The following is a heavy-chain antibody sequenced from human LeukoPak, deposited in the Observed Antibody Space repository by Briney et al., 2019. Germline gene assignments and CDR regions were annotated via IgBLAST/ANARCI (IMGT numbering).Heavy chain of an antibody. CDR1: GGSFSGYY. V-gene: IGHV4-34*01. Sequence: SETLSLTCAVDGGSFSGYYWSWIRQPPGKGLEWIGEINHSGSTNYSPSLKSRVTISVDTSKNQFSLKLSSVTAADTAVYYCARERKWRGPNWFDPWGQGTLVTVSS. J-gene: IGHJ5*02. D-gene: IGHD2-8*01. CDR2: INHSGST. CDR3: ARERKWRGPNWFDP.